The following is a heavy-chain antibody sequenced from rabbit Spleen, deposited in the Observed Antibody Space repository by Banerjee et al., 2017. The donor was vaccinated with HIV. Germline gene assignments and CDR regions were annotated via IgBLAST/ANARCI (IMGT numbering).Heavy chain of an antibody. CDR3: ARDTSSSFSSYGMDL. Sequence: QSLEESGGGLVKPGGTLTLTCTASGFSFTNGYDMCWVRQAPGKGLEWIGCIDTNDGDTDYANWPKGRFTISRTSSTTVTLQVTSPTGADTATYFCARDTSSSFSSYGMDLWGPGTLVTVS. V-gene: IGHV1S40*01. CDR2: IDTNDGDT. D-gene: IGHD1-1*01. J-gene: IGHJ6*01. CDR1: GFSFTNGYD.